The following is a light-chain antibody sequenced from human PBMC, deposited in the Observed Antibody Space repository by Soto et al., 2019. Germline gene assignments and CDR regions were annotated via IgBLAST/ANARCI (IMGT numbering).Light chain of an antibody. CDR2: EGS. J-gene: IGLJ1*01. CDR1: SSNIGSYNL. V-gene: IGLV2-23*01. CDR3: CSFAGTGTQYV. Sequence: QSALTQPASVSGSLGQSITISCTGTSSNIGSYNLVSWYQHHPGKAPKIIIFEGSKRPSGVSNRFSGSRSGSTASLTISGLQAEDEADYYCCSFAGTGTQYVFGSGTKATVL.